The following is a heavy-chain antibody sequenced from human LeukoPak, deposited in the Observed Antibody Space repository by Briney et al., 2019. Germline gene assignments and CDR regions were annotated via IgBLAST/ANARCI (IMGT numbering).Heavy chain of an antibody. D-gene: IGHD3-22*01. V-gene: IGHV3-49*03. J-gene: IGHJ4*02. CDR2: IRSKAYGGTT. CDR3: TRALYDSSGQSFDY. Sequence: GGSLRLSCTASGFTFGDYAMSWFRQAPGKGLEWVGFIRSKAYGGTTEYAASVKGRFTISRDDSKSIAYLQMNSLKTEDTAVYYCTRALYDSSGQSFDYWGQGTLVTVSS. CDR1: GFTFGDYA.